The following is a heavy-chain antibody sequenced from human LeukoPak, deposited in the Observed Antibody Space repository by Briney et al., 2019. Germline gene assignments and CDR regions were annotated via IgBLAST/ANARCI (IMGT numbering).Heavy chain of an antibody. Sequence: SETLSLTCTVSGGSISSYYWSWIRQPPGKGLEWIGYIYYSGSTNYNPSLKSRVTISVDTSKNQFSLKLSSVTAADTAVYYCVRGYCSGGSCPFDYWGQGTLVTVSS. D-gene: IGHD2-15*01. CDR3: VRGYCSGGSCPFDY. CDR2: IYYSGST. V-gene: IGHV4-59*01. CDR1: GGSISSYY. J-gene: IGHJ4*02.